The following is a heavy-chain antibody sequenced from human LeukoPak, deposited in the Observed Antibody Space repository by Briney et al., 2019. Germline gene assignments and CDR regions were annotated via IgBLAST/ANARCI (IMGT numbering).Heavy chain of an antibody. CDR2: IYYSGST. CDR3: ASLKVVVVPYCLDS. Sequence: SEALSLTCTVSGGSISSYYWSWVRQPPGKGLERIGYIYYSGSTNYDPSLKSRVNISVDTSKNQFSLKLSSVTAADTAVYYCASLKVVVVPYCLDSWDQGTLVTVSS. V-gene: IGHV4-59*01. CDR1: GGSISSYY. J-gene: IGHJ4*02. D-gene: IGHD2-15*01.